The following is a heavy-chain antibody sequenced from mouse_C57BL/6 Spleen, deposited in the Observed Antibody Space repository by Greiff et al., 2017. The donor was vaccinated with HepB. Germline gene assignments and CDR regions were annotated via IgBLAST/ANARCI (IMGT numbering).Heavy chain of an antibody. CDR2: ISYDGSN. V-gene: IGHV3-6*01. CDR3: ARTDSSGTKAWFAY. Sequence: EVKLQESGPGLVKPSQSLSLTCSVTGYSITSGYYWNWIRQFPGNKLEWMGYISYDGSNNYNPSLKNRISITRDTSKNQFFLKLNSVTTEDTATYYCARTDSSGTKAWFAYWGQGTLVTVSA. CDR1: GYSITSGYY. D-gene: IGHD3-2*02. J-gene: IGHJ3*01.